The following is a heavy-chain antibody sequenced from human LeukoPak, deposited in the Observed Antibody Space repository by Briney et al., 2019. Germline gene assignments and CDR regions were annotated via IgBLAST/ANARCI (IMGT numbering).Heavy chain of an antibody. CDR3: ARGPYLWFGELLY. V-gene: IGHV4-38-2*01. Sequence: MTSETLSLTCAVSGYSISSGYYWGWIRQPPGKGLEWIGRIYHSGSTYYNPSLKSRVTISVDTSKNQFSLKLSSVTAADTAVYYCARGPYLWFGELLYWGQGTLVTVSS. J-gene: IGHJ4*02. CDR1: GYSISSGYY. D-gene: IGHD3-10*01. CDR2: IYHSGST.